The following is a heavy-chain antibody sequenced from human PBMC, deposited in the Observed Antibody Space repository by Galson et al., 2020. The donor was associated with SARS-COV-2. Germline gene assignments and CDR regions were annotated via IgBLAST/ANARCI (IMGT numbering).Heavy chain of an antibody. V-gene: IGHV3-74*01. CDR1: GFTFSSYW. CDR2: INSDGSST. CDR3: ARRGSGWMNDAFDI. Sequence: GESLKISCAASGFTFSSYWMHWVRQAPGKGLVWVSRINSDGSSTSYADSVKGRFTISRDNAKNTLYLQMNSLRAEDTAVYYCARRGSGWMNDAFDIWGQGTMVTVSS. D-gene: IGHD6-19*01. J-gene: IGHJ3*02.